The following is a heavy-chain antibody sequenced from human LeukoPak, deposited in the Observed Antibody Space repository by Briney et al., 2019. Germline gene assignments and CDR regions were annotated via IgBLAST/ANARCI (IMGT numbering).Heavy chain of an antibody. V-gene: IGHV4-4*09. D-gene: IGHD3-3*01. Sequence: PSETLSLTCTVSGGSISSYCWSWVRKPPGRGLEWIGYIYPSGSIDYNPSPRSRVTMSVDTSKSQLSMELRYLTAADTAMYYCATSYDSKTAPYDVWGQGILVTVSS. CDR3: ATSYDSKTAPYDV. CDR1: GGSISSYC. J-gene: IGHJ4*02. CDR2: IYPSGSI.